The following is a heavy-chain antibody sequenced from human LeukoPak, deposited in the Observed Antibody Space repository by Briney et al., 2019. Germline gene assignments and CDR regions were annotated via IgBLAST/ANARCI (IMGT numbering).Heavy chain of an antibody. CDR2: IIPIFGTA. V-gene: IGHV1-69*13. CDR3: ARATHITIFGVVIYYYYGMDV. Sequence: SVKVSCKASGGTFSSYAISWVRQAPGQGLEWMGGIIPIFGTANYAQKFQGRVTITADESTSTAYMELSSLRSEDTAVYYCARATHITIFGVVIYYYYGMDVWGQGTTVTVSS. J-gene: IGHJ6*02. CDR1: GGTFSSYA. D-gene: IGHD3-3*01.